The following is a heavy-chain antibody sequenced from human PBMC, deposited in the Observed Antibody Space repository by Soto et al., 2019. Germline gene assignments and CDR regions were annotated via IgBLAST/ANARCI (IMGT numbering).Heavy chain of an antibody. CDR2: IYYSGST. V-gene: IGHV4-30-4*01. CDR3: GTMPIVVEPAPMDV. CDR1: GCSISSGDYY. J-gene: IGHJ6*02. Sequence: SETLSLTCPVSGCSISSGDYYWSWIRQPPGKGLEWIGYIYYSGSTSYNASLKSRTSISADPSNNQFSLKLHSLTAADTAVYFCGTMPIVVEPAPMDVWGPGTSVTVS. D-gene: IGHD2-2*01.